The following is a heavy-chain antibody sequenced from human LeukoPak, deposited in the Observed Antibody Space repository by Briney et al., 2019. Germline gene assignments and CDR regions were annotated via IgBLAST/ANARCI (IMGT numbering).Heavy chain of an antibody. CDR3: ARRFRGSSIPQPFFH. V-gene: IGHV4-34*01. Sequence: PSETLSLTCAVYGGSFSGYYWSWIRQPPGKGLEWIGEINHSGSTNYNPSLKSRVTISVDTSKNQFSLKLSSVTAADTAVYYCARRFRGSSIPQPFFHWGQGTLVTVSS. D-gene: IGHD6-13*01. CDR1: GGSFSGYY. CDR2: INHSGST. J-gene: IGHJ4*02.